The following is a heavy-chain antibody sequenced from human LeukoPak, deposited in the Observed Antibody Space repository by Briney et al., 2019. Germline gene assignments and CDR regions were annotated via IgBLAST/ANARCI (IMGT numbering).Heavy chain of an antibody. V-gene: IGHV4-39*01. CDR1: GFIVSSNY. Sequence: PGGSLRLSCAASGFIVSSNYMSWVRQAPGKGLEWIGSIYYSGSTYYNPSLKSRVTISVDTSKNQFSLKLSSVTAADTAVYYCARRSPHYDILTGPWGQGTLVTVSS. CDR3: ARRSPHYDILTGP. D-gene: IGHD3-9*01. CDR2: IYYSGST. J-gene: IGHJ5*02.